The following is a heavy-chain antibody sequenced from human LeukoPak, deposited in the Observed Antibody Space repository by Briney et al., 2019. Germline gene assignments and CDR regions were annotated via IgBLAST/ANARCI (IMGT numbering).Heavy chain of an antibody. D-gene: IGHD3-9*01. V-gene: IGHV4-39*01. CDR3: AILRYFDFRPTFFDY. Sequence: SETLSLTCTVSVGSISSSSYYWGWIRQPPGKGLEWIGSIYYSGSTYYNPSLKSRVTISVDTSKNQFSLKLSSVTAADMAVYYCAILRYFDFRPTFFDYWGQGTLVTVSS. J-gene: IGHJ4*02. CDR2: IYYSGST. CDR1: VGSISSSSYY.